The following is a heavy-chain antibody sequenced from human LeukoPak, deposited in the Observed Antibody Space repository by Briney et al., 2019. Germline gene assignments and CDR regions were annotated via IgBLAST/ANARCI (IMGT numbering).Heavy chain of an antibody. Sequence: GGSLRLSCAASGFTVSSNYMSWVRQAPGKGLEWVSSIYSGGSTFFADSVKGRFTISRDNSKNTLYLQMNSLRAEDTAVYYCATDNDSSDYHYGLRAFDIWGQGTMVTVSS. J-gene: IGHJ3*02. CDR3: ATDNDSSDYHYGLRAFDI. D-gene: IGHD3-22*01. CDR1: GFTVSSNY. V-gene: IGHV3-66*01. CDR2: IYSGGST.